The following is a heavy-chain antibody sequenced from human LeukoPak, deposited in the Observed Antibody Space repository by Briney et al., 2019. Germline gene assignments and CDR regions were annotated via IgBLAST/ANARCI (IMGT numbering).Heavy chain of an antibody. V-gene: IGHV3-30-3*01. D-gene: IGHD3-22*01. CDR1: GFTFSSYA. J-gene: IGHJ4*02. Sequence: GGSLILSCAASGFTFSSYAMHWVRQAPGKGLEWVAVISYDGSNKYYADSVKGRFTISRDNSKNTLYLQMNSLRAEDTAVYYCARDPRPIYYYASSGYFGNFDYWGQGTLVTVSS. CDR2: ISYDGSNK. CDR3: ARDPRPIYYYASSGYFGNFDY.